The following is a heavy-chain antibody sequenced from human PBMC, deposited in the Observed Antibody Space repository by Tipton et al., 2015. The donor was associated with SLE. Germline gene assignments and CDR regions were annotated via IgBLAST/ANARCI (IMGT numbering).Heavy chain of an antibody. D-gene: IGHD1-14*01. CDR1: GGSIPSGTYY. Sequence: TLSLTCSVSGGSIPSGTYYWSWIRQPAGQGLEWIGRFYYGSGITNSNPSLKSRVSMSVDTAKNQFSLKLTSVSAADTAVYYCARNVNTTMDVWGQGTTVTVSS. J-gene: IGHJ6*02. V-gene: IGHV4-61*02. CDR3: ARNVNTTMDV. CDR2: FYYGSGIT.